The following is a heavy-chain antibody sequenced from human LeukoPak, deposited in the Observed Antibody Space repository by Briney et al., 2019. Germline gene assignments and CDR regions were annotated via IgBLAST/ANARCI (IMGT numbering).Heavy chain of an antibody. V-gene: IGHV3-30*03. CDR2: ISYDGSKK. CDR1: GFTFSNHG. D-gene: IGHD6-19*01. CDR3: ARRDKWLLIDY. J-gene: IGHJ4*02. Sequence: PGGSLRLSCAVSGFTFSNHGMHWLRQAPGKGLEWVAIISYDGSKKYYAESVKGRFTISRDNSDSTLYLQMNSLRTEDTALYYCARRDKWLLIDYWGQGTLVTVSS.